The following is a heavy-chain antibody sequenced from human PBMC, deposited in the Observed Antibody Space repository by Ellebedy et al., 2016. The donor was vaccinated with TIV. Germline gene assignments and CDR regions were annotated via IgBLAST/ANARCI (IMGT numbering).Heavy chain of an antibody. D-gene: IGHD1-1*01. CDR2: ISSGGTTI. V-gene: IGHV3-11*04. CDR1: GFSFSDSY. J-gene: IGHJ4*01. CDR3: ARSPATGTVDY. Sequence: GESLKISXAASGFSFSDSYMSWIRQAPGKGLEWVSYISSGGTTIHYADSVKGRFTMSRDNAKNSLYLQLNSLRAEDTAVYYCARSPATGTVDYWGHGTLVTVSS.